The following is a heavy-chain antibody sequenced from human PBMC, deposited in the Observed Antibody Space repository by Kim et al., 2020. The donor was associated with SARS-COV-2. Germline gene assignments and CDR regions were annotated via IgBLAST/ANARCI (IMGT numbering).Heavy chain of an antibody. CDR3: AKDGRFRAFDI. CDR2: T. Sequence: TYYADSVKGRFTISRDTSQNTVDLQVNSLTVEDTAVYYCAKDGRFRAFDIWGLGTMVTVSS. V-gene: IGHV3-23*01. J-gene: IGHJ3*02. D-gene: IGHD3-3*01.